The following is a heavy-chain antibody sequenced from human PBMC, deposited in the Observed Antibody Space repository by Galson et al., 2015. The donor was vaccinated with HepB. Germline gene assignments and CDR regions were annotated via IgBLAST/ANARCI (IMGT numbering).Heavy chain of an antibody. CDR1: GFTFNTYS. Sequence: SLRLSCAASGFTFNTYSIHWVRQAPGKGLEWVSSISSSTSYIYYADSVKGRFTISRDNSKNTLYLQMNSLRAEDTAVYYCAKVGSPHIWFGELFEYYFDYWGQGTLVTVSS. V-gene: IGHV3-21*01. CDR3: AKVGSPHIWFGELFEYYFDY. J-gene: IGHJ4*02. D-gene: IGHD3-10*01. CDR2: ISSSTSYI.